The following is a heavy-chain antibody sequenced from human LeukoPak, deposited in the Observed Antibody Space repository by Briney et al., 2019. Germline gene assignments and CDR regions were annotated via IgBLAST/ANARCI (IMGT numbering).Heavy chain of an antibody. V-gene: IGHV1-2*02. Sequence: ASVKVSCKASGYTFTGYDMHWVRQAPGQGLEGMGWINPNSGGTNYAQKFQGRVTMTRDTSISTAYMELSRLRSDDTAVYYCARDYYGGHNLYNFDFWGQGTRVIVSS. CDR3: ARDYYGGHNLYNFDF. D-gene: IGHD3-10*01. CDR2: INPNSGGT. CDR1: GYTFTGYD. J-gene: IGHJ4*02.